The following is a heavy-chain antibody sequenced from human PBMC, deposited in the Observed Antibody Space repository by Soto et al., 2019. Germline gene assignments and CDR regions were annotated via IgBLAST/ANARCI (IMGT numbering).Heavy chain of an antibody. CDR3: ARRINMLQGAYYYYDMDV. CDR2: IDPSDSYI. D-gene: IGHD3-10*01. V-gene: IGHV5-10-1*01. CDR1: GYSFSTHW. J-gene: IGHJ6*02. Sequence: GESLKISCKGSGYSFSTHWISWVRQMPGKGLEWMGRIDPSDSYINYSPSFQGHVTISVDKSSSTAYLQWSSLMASDTAMYYCARRINMLQGAYYYYDMDVWGQGTMVTVSS.